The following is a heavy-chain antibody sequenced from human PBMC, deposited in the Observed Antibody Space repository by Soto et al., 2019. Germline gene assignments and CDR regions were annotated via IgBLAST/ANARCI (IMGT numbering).Heavy chain of an antibody. D-gene: IGHD3-10*01. J-gene: IGHJ5*02. Sequence: PSETLSLTCTVSGGSISSYYWSWIRQPPGKGLEWIGYIYYSGSTNYNPSLKSRVTISVDTSKNQFSLKLSSVTAADTAVYYCARQMVRGVPSWFELWGQGTLVNVSS. V-gene: IGHV4-59*08. CDR3: ARQMVRGVPSWFEL. CDR2: IYYSGST. CDR1: GGSISSYY.